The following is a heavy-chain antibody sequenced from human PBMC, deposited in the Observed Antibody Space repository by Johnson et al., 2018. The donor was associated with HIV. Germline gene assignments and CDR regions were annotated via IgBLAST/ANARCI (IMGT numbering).Heavy chain of an antibody. J-gene: IGHJ3*02. D-gene: IGHD2/OR15-2a*01. Sequence: QVLLVESGGGLIQPGGSLRLSCAASGFTVSSNYMSWVRQAPGKGLEWVAVISYDGSNKYYADSVKGRFTISRDNSKNTLYLQMNRPRAEDTAVYYCAREGGTFYARIGSLAFAIWAQGTMVAVSS. CDR1: GFTVSSNY. CDR3: AREGGTFYARIGSLAFAI. CDR2: ISYDGSNK. V-gene: IGHV3-30*03.